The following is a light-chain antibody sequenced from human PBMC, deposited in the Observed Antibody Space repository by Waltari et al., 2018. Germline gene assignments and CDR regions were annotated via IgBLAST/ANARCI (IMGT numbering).Light chain of an antibody. Sequence: HSALTQPRSVSGSPGQSVAISCTGTSSDVGGYNYVSWYQQHPGKAPKIIIYDVTKRPSGVPDRFSGSKSGNTASLTISGLQAEDEADYYCCSYAGSDTYVFGTGTEVTVL. V-gene: IGLV2-11*01. CDR3: CSYAGSDTYV. CDR1: SSDVGGYNY. J-gene: IGLJ1*01. CDR2: DVT.